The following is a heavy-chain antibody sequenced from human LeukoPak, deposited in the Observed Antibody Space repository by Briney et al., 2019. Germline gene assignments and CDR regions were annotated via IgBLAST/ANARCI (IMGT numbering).Heavy chain of an antibody. CDR1: GFPFYSFG. J-gene: IGHJ5*02. CDR3: AKDRVCSGGGCLGRLDP. V-gene: IGHV3-23*01. CDR2: ITGSGGGT. Sequence: GGSLRLSCRGSGFPFYSFGMTWVRQAPGKGLEWVATITGSGGGTYYGESVKGRFTLSRDNSGNIMYLDLDNLRIEDTAVYFCAKDRVCSGGGCLGRLDPWGPGTRVIVSS. D-gene: IGHD2-15*01.